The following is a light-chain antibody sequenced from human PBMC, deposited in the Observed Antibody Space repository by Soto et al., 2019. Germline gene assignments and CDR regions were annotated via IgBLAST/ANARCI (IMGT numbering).Light chain of an antibody. J-gene: IGLJ1*01. CDR3: SSYTTSNTRQIV. CDR2: DVS. Sequence: QSALTQPASVSGSPGQSITISCTGTSSDVGGYNYVSWYQQHPGKAPKFMIYDVSNRPSGASNRFSGSKSGNTASLTISGLQAEDEADYYCSSYTTSNTRQIVFGTGTKVTV. CDR1: SSDVGGYNY. V-gene: IGLV2-14*01.